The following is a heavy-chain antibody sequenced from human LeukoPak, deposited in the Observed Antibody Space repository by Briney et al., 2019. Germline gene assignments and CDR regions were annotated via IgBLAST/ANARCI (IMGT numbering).Heavy chain of an antibody. J-gene: IGHJ6*02. D-gene: IGHD3-3*01. V-gene: IGHV3-30-3*01. CDR2: ISYDGSNK. CDR3: ARDQGITIFGVVIRDYYYYYGMDV. Sequence: GGSLRLSCAASGFIFSSYAMSWVRQAPGKGLEWVAVISYDGSNKYYADSVKGRFTISRDNSKNTLYLQMNRLRAEDTAVYYCARDQGITIFGVVIRDYYYYYGMDVWGQGTTVTVSS. CDR1: GFIFSSYA.